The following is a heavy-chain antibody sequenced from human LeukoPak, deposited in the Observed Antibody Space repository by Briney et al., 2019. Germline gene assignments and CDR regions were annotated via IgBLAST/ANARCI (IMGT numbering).Heavy chain of an antibody. CDR1: GFTFSTYA. CDR3: VRDPELVYYDSSGYEY. CDR2: ISGSGGST. J-gene: IGHJ4*02. D-gene: IGHD3-22*01. V-gene: IGHV3-23*01. Sequence: GGSLRLSCGASGFTFSTYAMSWVRQAPGKGLEWVSTISGSGGSTYYADSVKGRFTISRDNSKNTLYLQMNSLRAEDTAVYYCVRDPELVYYDSSGYEYWGQGTLVTVSS.